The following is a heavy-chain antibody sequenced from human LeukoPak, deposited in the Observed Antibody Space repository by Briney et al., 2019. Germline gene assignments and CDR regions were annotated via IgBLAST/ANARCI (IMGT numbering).Heavy chain of an antibody. J-gene: IGHJ4*02. CDR2: MYYSGST. D-gene: IGHD6-19*01. Sequence: SETLSLTCTVSGGSISTYFWSWIRQPPGKGLEWIGYMYYSGSTNYNPSLRSRVTISVDTSKNQFSLKLSSVTAADTAVYYCARNLGSGWYYDYWGQGILVTVSS. V-gene: IGHV4-59*08. CDR1: GGSISTYF. CDR3: ARNLGSGWYYDY.